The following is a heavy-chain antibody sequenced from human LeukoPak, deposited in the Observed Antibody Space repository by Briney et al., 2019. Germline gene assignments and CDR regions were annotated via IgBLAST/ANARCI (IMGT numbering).Heavy chain of an antibody. V-gene: IGHV4-34*01. CDR3: ARGTGSGSDYNVLYYYYYYMDV. CDR2: INHSGST. CDR1: GGSFSGYY. J-gene: IGHJ6*03. Sequence: SETLSLTCAVYGGSFSGYYWSWLRQPPGKGLEWIGEINHSGSTNYNPSLKSRVTISVDTSKNQFSLKLSSVTAADTAVYYCARGTGSGSDYNVLYYYYYYMDVWGKGTTVTVSS. D-gene: IGHD3-10*01.